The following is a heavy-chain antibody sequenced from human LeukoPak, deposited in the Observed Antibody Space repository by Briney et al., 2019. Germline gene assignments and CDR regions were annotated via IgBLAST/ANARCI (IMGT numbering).Heavy chain of an antibody. CDR3: ARAQGCSGGSCYWFDP. CDR2: MNPNSGNT. Sequence: SVKVSCKASGYTFTSYDINWVRQATGQGLEWMGWMNPNSGNTGYAQKFQGRVTMTRNTSISTAYMELSSLRSEDTAVYYCARAQGCSGGSCYWFDPWGQGTLVTVSS. V-gene: IGHV1-8*01. D-gene: IGHD2-15*01. J-gene: IGHJ5*02. CDR1: GYTFTSYD.